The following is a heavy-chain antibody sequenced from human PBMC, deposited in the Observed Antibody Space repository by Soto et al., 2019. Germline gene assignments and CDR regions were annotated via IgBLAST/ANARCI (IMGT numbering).Heavy chain of an antibody. Sequence: QVQLVESGGGVVQPGRSLRLSCAASGFTFSSYGMHWVRQAPGKGLEWVAVISYDGSNKYYADSVKGRFTISRDNSKNTLYLQMNSLRAEDTAVYYWAKTLYNWNDGSYYFDYWGQGTLVTVSS. CDR3: AKTLYNWNDGSYYFDY. V-gene: IGHV3-30*18. CDR1: GFTFSSYG. D-gene: IGHD1-1*01. CDR2: ISYDGSNK. J-gene: IGHJ4*02.